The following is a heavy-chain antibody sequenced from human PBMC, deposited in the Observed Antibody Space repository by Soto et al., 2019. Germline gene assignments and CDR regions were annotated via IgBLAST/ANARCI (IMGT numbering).Heavy chain of an antibody. Sequence: QITLKESGPTLVKPTQTLTLTCTFSGFSLSTSGVGVGWIRQPPGKALEWLALIYWDDDKRYSPSLKSRLTTTNDRSKNHVVLTLTNMDPMDSANYYCAHIGSGSPPVSWGQGTLVTVSS. CDR1: GFSLSTSGVG. CDR3: AHIGSGSPPVS. CDR2: IYWDDDK. V-gene: IGHV2-5*02. D-gene: IGHD3-10*01. J-gene: IGHJ4*02.